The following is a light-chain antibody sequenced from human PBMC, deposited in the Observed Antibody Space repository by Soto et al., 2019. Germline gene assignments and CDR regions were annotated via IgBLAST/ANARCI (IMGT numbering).Light chain of an antibody. Sequence: QSALTQPRSVSGSPGQSVTISCTGTSSDVGGHNYVSWYQQHPGEAPKLMIYDVTRRPSGVPDRFSGSKSGNAASLTISGLQAEDEADYYCCSYAGFYTLLFGGGTKRPS. CDR3: CSYAGFYTLL. CDR1: SSDVGGHNY. CDR2: DVT. V-gene: IGLV2-11*01. J-gene: IGLJ3*02.